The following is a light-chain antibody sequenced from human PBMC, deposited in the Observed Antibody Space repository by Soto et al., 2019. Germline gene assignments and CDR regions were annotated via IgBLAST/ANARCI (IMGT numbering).Light chain of an antibody. CDR3: QQYDTYPLT. CDR2: KAS. V-gene: IGKV1-5*03. CDR1: QSINNY. J-gene: IGKJ4*01. Sequence: IQMTQSPSTLSASVGDRVTISCRASQSINNYLAWYQQKPGKAPKLLIYKASTLESGVPSRFSGSRSGTAFSLTISSLQPDDFATYYCQQYDTYPLTFGGGTKVDIK.